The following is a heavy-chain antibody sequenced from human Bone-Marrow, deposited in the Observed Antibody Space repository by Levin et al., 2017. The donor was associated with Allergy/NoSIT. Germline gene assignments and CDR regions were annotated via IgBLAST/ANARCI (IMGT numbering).Heavy chain of an antibody. D-gene: IGHD4-17*01. V-gene: IGHV1-69*05. Sequence: PGESLKISCKASGGTFSNYGVGWVRQAPGQGLEWMGRVIPALSTSKYAQKFQGRVTITTDESTTTAYMEVSSLRSEDTAVYYCATGQYGDYPFDYWGQGTLVTISS. J-gene: IGHJ4*02. CDR2: VIPALSTS. CDR3: ATGQYGDYPFDY. CDR1: GGTFSNYG.